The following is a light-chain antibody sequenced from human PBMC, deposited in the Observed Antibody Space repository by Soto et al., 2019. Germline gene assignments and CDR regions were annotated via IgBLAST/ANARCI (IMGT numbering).Light chain of an antibody. CDR3: KQIYTIPIT. CDR2: GVY. Sequence: EIQMTHSPSSLSASVVDRVNMTRRASQSIGSYLNWYQQKQGKAPNLLIHGVYILQSGVPQRFSGGGGGTDFTLTISSLQHEDLESYYCKQIYTIPITCGGGTTGDIK. V-gene: IGKV1-39*01. J-gene: IGKJ4*01. CDR1: QSIGSY.